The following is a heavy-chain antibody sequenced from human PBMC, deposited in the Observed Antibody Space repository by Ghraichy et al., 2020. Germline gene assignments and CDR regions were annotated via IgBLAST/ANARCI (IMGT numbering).Heavy chain of an antibody. CDR2: IYSGGST. J-gene: IGHJ4*02. CDR3: ARAILIGYGDYGGDYFDY. V-gene: IGHV3-66*02. CDR1: GFTVSSNY. Sequence: GGSLRLSCAASGFTVSSNYMSWVRQAPGKGLEWVSVIYSGGSTYYADSVKGRFTISRDNSKNTLYLQMNSLRAEDTAVYYCARAILIGYGDYGGDYFDYWGQGTLVTVSS. D-gene: IGHD4-17*01.